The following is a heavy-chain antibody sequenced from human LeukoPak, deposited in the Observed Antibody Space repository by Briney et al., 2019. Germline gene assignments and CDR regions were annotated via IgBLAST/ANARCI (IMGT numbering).Heavy chain of an antibody. D-gene: IGHD5-24*01. CDR2: IDYSGST. CDR3: ARGDRDPYFDY. CDR1: GGSISSGGYY. V-gene: IGHV4-31*03. J-gene: IGHJ4*02. Sequence: SETLSLNCTVSGGSISSGGYYWSWIRQHPGKGLEWIGYIDYSGSTYYNPSLKSRVTILVDTSKNQFSLKLSSVTAADTAVYYCARGDRDPYFDYWGQGSLVTVSS.